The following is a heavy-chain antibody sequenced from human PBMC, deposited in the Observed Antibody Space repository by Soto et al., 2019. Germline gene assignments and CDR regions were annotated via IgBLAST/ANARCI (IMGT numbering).Heavy chain of an antibody. CDR1: GFTFSSYA. D-gene: IGHD4-17*01. Sequence: TGGSLRLSCAASGFTFSSYAMSWVRQAPGKGLEWVSAIGAGYTTYYADSVKGRFSISRDNSKNTLYMQMNSLRVEDTAVYYCAKGSYGDYDYWGQGTLVTVSS. CDR2: IGAGYTT. CDR3: AKGSYGDYDY. J-gene: IGHJ4*02. V-gene: IGHV3-23*01.